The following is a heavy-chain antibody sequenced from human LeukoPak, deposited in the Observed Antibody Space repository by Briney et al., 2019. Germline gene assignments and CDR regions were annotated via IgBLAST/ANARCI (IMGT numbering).Heavy chain of an antibody. V-gene: IGHV1-69*04. CDR1: GGTFSSYA. D-gene: IGHD3-10*01. CDR2: IIPILGIA. CDR3: ARGPRITMVRGVHRAFSYYYGMDV. J-gene: IGHJ6*02. Sequence: GASVKVSCKASGGTFSSYAISWVRQAPGQGLEWMGRIIPILGIANYAQKFQGRVTITADKSTSTAYMELSSLRSEDTAVYYCARGPRITMVRGVHRAFSYYYGMDVWGQGTTVTVSS.